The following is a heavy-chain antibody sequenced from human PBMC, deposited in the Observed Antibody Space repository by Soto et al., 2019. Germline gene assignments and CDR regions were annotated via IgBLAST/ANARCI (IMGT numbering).Heavy chain of an antibody. CDR3: AKGGDYIPADWGQGTLVKGGDYIPAD. Sequence: EVQLLESGGGLVQPGGSLRLSCAASGFTFTSYAMSWVRQAPGKGLEWVSAISGSGGRTYYADSVKGRFTISRDSSKNTLYLQMNSLRAEDTAVYYCAKGGDYIPADWGQGTLVKGGDYIPADWGQGTLVTVSS. V-gene: IGHV3-23*01. D-gene: IGHD5-12*01. CDR1: GFTFTSYA. CDR2: ISGSGGRT. J-gene: IGHJ4*02.